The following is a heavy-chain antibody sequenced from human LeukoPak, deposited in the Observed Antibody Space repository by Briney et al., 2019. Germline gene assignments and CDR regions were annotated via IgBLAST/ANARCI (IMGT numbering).Heavy chain of an antibody. CDR3: ARDSSYSSGWDDNDY. CDR1: GYTFTSYG. J-gene: IGHJ4*02. CDR2: ISAYNGNT. Sequence: GASVKVSCKASGYTFTSYGISWVRQAPGQGLEGMGWISAYNGNTNYAQKLQGRVTMTTDTSTSTAYMELRSLRSDDTAVYYCARDSSYSSGWDDNDYWGQGTLVTVSS. D-gene: IGHD6-19*01. V-gene: IGHV1-18*01.